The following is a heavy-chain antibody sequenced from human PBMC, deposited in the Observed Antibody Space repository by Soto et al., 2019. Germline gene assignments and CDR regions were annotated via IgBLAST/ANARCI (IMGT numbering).Heavy chain of an antibody. D-gene: IGHD6-19*01. J-gene: IGHJ4*02. Sequence: SETLSLTCTVSGGSISSGGYYWSWIRQHPGKGLEWIGYIYYSGSTCYNPSLKSRVTISVDTSKNQFSLKLSSVTAADTAVYYCGVVLRSGWFIGYWGQGTLVTVS. V-gene: IGHV4-31*03. CDR2: IYYSGST. CDR3: GVVLRSGWFIGY. CDR1: GGSISSGGYY.